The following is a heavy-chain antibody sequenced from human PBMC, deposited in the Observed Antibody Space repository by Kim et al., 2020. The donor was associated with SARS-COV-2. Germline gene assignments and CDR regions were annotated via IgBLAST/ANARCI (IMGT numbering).Heavy chain of an antibody. V-gene: IGHV3-23*01. CDR2: IKGRDDST. CDR3: VKGAWLDY. D-gene: IGHD5-12*01. J-gene: IGHJ4*02. Sequence: GGSLRLSCVASGFSFGTFDMSWVRQAPGKGLKWVSVIKGRDDSTYYADSVKGRFTVSRDSSRNTLYLQMNSLRVDDTAIYYCVKGAWLDYWGQGTRVTVS. CDR1: GFSFGTFD.